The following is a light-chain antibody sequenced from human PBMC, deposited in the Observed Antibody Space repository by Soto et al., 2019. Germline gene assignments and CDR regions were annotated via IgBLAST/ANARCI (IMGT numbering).Light chain of an antibody. Sequence: ILLTQCPGTLSLSPGEGCTLSCRASQSLGSDLAWYQQKPGQAPRLLIFGASARPTGIPARISGSGSGTEFTLTISSLRSEDFAVYFCQQYYNWPRKLGKGTRWIS. CDR2: GAS. CDR3: QQYYNWPRK. J-gene: IGKJ1*01. CDR1: QSLGSD. V-gene: IGKV3-15*01.